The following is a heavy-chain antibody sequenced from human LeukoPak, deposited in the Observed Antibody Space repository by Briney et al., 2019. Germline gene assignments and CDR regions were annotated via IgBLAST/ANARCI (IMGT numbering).Heavy chain of an antibody. D-gene: IGHD3-9*01. Sequence: ASVNVSCKPSGYTFTSYGISWVRQAPGQGLEWMGWISAYNGNTNYAQKLQGRVTMTTDTSTSTAYMELRSLRSDDTAVYYFARVEPPHGDILTGYSTPIDYWGQGTLVTVSS. CDR3: ARVEPPHGDILTGYSTPIDY. J-gene: IGHJ4*02. V-gene: IGHV1-18*01. CDR1: GYTFTSYG. CDR2: ISAYNGNT.